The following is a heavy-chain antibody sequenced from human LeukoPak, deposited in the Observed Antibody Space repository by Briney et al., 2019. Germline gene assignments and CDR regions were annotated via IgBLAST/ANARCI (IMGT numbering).Heavy chain of an antibody. D-gene: IGHD2-21*02. J-gene: IGHJ3*02. CDR1: GGSISTYY. CDR2: IDASAST. Sequence: PSETLSVTCAVPGGSISTYYWSWIRQPAGKGLEWIGRIDASASTNYNPSLNSRVTMSVDTSKNHFSLNLRSVTAADTAVYYCARLPGGDSSSVVAFDIWGQGTMVTVSS. V-gene: IGHV4-4*07. CDR3: ARLPGGDSSSVVAFDI.